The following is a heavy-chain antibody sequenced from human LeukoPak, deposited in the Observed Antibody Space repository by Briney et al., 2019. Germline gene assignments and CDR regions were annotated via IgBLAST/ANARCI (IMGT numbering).Heavy chain of an antibody. D-gene: IGHD3-9*01. CDR1: GYTFTSYY. CDR2: INPSGGST. Sequence: ASVKVSCKASGYTFTSYYMHWVRQAPGQGLEWMGIINPSGGSTSYAQKFQGRVTMTRDMSTSTVYMELSSLRSEDTAVYYCARTVLRYFDWLSRADWFDPWGQGTLVTVSS. J-gene: IGHJ5*02. CDR3: ARTVLRYFDWLSRADWFDP. V-gene: IGHV1-46*01.